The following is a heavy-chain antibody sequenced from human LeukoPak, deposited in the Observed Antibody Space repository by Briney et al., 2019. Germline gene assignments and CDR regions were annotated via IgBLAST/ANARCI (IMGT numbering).Heavy chain of an antibody. J-gene: IGHJ3*02. CDR2: ISSSSSYI. Sequence: PGGSLRLSCAASGFTFSSYSMNWVRQAPGKGLEWVSSISSSSSYIYYADSVKGRFTISRDNAKNSLYLQMNSLRAEDTAAYYCARKDRRDAFDIWGQGTMVTVSS. CDR1: GFTFSSYS. CDR3: ARKDRRDAFDI. V-gene: IGHV3-21*01.